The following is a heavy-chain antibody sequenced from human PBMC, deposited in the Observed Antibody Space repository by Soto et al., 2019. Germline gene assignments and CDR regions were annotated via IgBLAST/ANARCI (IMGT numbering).Heavy chain of an antibody. Sequence: VGSLRLSCAASGFTFSSYAMTWVRQAPGKGLEWVSAISGSGDSTYYADSVKGRFTISRDNTKKSLYLQMKSLRVEDTAVYYCARDAYHYYSSGYYRYDGFDMWGQGTMVTVSS. CDR1: GFTFSSYA. D-gene: IGHD3-22*01. CDR3: ARDAYHYYSSGYYRYDGFDM. V-gene: IGHV3-23*01. J-gene: IGHJ3*02. CDR2: ISGSGDST.